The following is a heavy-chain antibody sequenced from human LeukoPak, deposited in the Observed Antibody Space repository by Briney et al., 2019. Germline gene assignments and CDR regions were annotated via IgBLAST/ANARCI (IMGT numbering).Heavy chain of an antibody. CDR2: INPNSGGT. CDR3: ARDPTLGERSWFDP. J-gene: IGHJ5*02. CDR1: GYTFTGYY. V-gene: IGHV1-2*02. D-gene: IGHD3-16*01. Sequence: ASVKVSCTASGYTFTGYYMHWVRQAPGQGLEWMGWINPNSGGTNYAQKFQGRVTMTRDTSISTAYMELSRLRSDDTAVYYCARDPTLGERSWFDPWGQGTLVTVSS.